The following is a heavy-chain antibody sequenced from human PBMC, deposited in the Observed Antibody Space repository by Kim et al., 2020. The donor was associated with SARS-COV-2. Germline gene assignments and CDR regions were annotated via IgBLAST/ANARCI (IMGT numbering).Heavy chain of an antibody. V-gene: IGHV3-30*04. Sequence: GGSLRLSCAVSGFPFSTYVMSWVRQAPGKGLEWVSIISSDGSKEFYADSVNGRFTISRDNSKNMLYLQMDSLSPEDTAVYYCARDFRWGQGTLVTVTS. J-gene: IGHJ4*02. CDR1: GFPFSTYV. CDR3: ARDFR. CDR2: ISSDGSKE.